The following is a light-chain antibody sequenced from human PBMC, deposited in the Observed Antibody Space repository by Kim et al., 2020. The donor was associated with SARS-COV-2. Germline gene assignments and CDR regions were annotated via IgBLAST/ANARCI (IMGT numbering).Light chain of an antibody. Sequence: DIVMTQSPDSLAVSLGERATINCKSSQSVLYSSNNKNYLAWYQQRPGQPPKLLIYGASTREAGVPDRFSGSGSGTDFTLSISSLQAEDVADYFCHQYYAFPPTFRGGTQVDIK. J-gene: IGKJ4*01. CDR2: GAS. CDR1: QSVLYSSNNKNY. CDR3: HQYYAFPPT. V-gene: IGKV4-1*01.